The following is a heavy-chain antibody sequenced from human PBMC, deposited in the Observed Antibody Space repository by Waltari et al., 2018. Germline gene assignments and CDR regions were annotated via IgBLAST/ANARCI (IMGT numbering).Heavy chain of an antibody. CDR1: GGSFSGYY. D-gene: IGHD2-15*01. CDR2: INHSGST. CDR3: ARGRPPIVVVVAATRSGWFDP. J-gene: IGHJ5*02. V-gene: IGHV4-34*01. Sequence: QVQLQQWGVGLLKPSETLSLTCAVYGGSFSGYYWSWIRQPPGKGLEWIGEINHSGSTNYNPSLKSRVTISVDTSKNQFSLKLSSVTAADTAVYYCARGRPPIVVVVAATRSGWFDPWGQGTLVTVSS.